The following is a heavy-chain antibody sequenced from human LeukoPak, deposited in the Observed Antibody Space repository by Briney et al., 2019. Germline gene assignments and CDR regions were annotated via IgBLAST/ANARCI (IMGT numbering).Heavy chain of an antibody. Sequence: GGSLRLSCAVSGLIFSSYGMHWVRQAPGKGLEWVAFIRYDGSNKYYADSVKGRFTISRDNSKNTLYLQMNSLRAEDTAVYYCAKDKKSGRWLQFDYWGQGTLVTVSS. CDR1: GLIFSSYG. CDR2: IRYDGSNK. D-gene: IGHD5-24*01. V-gene: IGHV3-30*02. J-gene: IGHJ4*02. CDR3: AKDKKSGRWLQFDY.